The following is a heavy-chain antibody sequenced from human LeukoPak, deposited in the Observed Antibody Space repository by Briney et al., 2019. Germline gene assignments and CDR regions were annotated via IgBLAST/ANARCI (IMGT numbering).Heavy chain of an antibody. D-gene: IGHD1-1*01. J-gene: IGHJ3*02. V-gene: IGHV1-2*02. Sequence: ASVKVSCKASGYTFTGYYMHWVRQAPGRGLEWMGWINPNSGGTNYAQKFQGRVTMTRDTSISTAYMELSRLRSDDTAVYYCARGVTDWNDAGAFDIWGQGTMVTVSS. CDR3: ARGVTDWNDAGAFDI. CDR1: GYTFTGYY. CDR2: INPNSGGT.